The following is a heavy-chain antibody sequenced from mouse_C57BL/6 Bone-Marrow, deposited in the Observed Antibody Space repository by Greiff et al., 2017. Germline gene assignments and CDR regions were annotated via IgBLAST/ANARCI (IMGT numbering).Heavy chain of an antibody. CDR2: INPNNGGT. Sequence: EVQLQQSGPELVKPGASVKISCKASGYTFNDYYMNWVKQSHGKSLEWIGDINPNNGGTSYNQKFKGKATLTVDKSSSTAYMELRSLTSEDSAVYYCARSPAYYSNSYAMDFWGQGTSVTVSS. D-gene: IGHD2-5*01. CDR3: ARSPAYYSNSYAMDF. V-gene: IGHV1-26*01. CDR1: GYTFNDYY. J-gene: IGHJ4*01.